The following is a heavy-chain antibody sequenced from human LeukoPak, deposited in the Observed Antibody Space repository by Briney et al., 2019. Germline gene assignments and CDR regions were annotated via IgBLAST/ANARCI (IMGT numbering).Heavy chain of an antibody. Sequence: SETLSLTCTVSGGSISSGSYYWSWIRQPARKGLEWIGRIYTSGSTNYNPSLKSRVTISVDTSKNQFSLKLSSVTAADTAVYYCASEANLGAFDIWGQGTMVTVSS. CDR3: ASEANLGAFDI. J-gene: IGHJ3*02. CDR2: IYTSGST. D-gene: IGHD7-27*01. CDR1: GGSISSGSYY. V-gene: IGHV4-61*02.